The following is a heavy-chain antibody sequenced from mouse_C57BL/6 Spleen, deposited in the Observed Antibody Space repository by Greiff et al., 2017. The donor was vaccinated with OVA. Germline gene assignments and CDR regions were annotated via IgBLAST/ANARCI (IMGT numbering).Heavy chain of an antibody. Sequence: QVQLKQSGPELVKPGASVKISCKASGYAFSSSWMNWVKQRPGKGLEWIRRIYPGDGDTNYNGKFKGKATLTADKSSSTAYMQLSSLTSEDSAVYFCAKEGNGYYYFDYWGQGTTLTVSS. CDR1: GYAFSSSW. J-gene: IGHJ2*01. CDR3: AKEGNGYYYFDY. D-gene: IGHD2-3*01. V-gene: IGHV1-82*01. CDR2: IYPGDGDT.